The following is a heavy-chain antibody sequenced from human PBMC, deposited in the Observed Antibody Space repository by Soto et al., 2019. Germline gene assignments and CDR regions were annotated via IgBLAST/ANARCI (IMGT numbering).Heavy chain of an antibody. CDR3: ARSTRLYDILTGYYMSAFDI. D-gene: IGHD3-9*01. V-gene: IGHV4-31*03. Sequence: QVQLQESGPGLVKPSQTLSLTCTVSGGSISSGGYYWSWIRQHPGKGLEWIGYIYYSGSTYYNPSLKRRVTISVDTSKNQFSLKLSSVTAADTAVYYCARSTRLYDILTGYYMSAFDIWGQGTMVTVSS. CDR1: GGSISSGGYY. J-gene: IGHJ3*02. CDR2: IYYSGST.